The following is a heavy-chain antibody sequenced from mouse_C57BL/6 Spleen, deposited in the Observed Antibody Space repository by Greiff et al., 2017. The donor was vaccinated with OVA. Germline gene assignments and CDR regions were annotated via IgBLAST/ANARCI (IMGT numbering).Heavy chain of an antibody. V-gene: IGHV1-26*01. CDR3: ARCLYYYGSSYGFDY. CDR2: INPNNGGT. CDR1: GYTFTDYY. J-gene: IGHJ2*01. D-gene: IGHD1-1*01. Sequence: VQLQQSGPELVKPGASVKISCKASGYTFTDYYMNWVKQSHGKSLEWIGDINPNNGGTSYNQKFKGKATLTVDKSSSTAYMELRSLTSEDSAVYYCARCLYYYGSSYGFDYWGQGTTLTVSS.